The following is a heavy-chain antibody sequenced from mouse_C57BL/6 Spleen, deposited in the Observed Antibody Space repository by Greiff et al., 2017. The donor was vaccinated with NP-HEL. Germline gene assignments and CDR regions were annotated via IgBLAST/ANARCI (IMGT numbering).Heavy chain of an antibody. J-gene: IGHJ4*01. V-gene: IGHV5-9*01. D-gene: IGHD2-1*01. CDR1: GFTFSSYT. CDR3: ARSYGNYGYYAMDY. Sequence: EVMLVESGGGLVKPGGSLKLSCAASGFTFSSYTMSWVRQTPEKRLEWVATISGGGGNTYYPDSVKGRFTISRDNAKNTLYLQMSSLRSEDTALYYCARSYGNYGYYAMDYWGQGTSVTVSS. CDR2: ISGGGGNT.